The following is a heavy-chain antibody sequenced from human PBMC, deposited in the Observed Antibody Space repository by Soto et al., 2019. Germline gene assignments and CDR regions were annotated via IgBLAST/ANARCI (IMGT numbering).Heavy chain of an antibody. D-gene: IGHD3-16*02. Sequence: GGSLRLSCAASGFTFSSYGLSWVRQAPGKXLEWVSGISGSGGSTYYADSVKGRFTISRDNSKNTLYLQMNSLRAEDTAVYYCAKSLGDMVTFGGVIIVTLGDYWGQGTLVTVSS. J-gene: IGHJ4*02. CDR1: GFTFSSYG. V-gene: IGHV3-23*01. CDR2: ISGSGGST. CDR3: AKSLGDMVTFGGVIIVTLGDY.